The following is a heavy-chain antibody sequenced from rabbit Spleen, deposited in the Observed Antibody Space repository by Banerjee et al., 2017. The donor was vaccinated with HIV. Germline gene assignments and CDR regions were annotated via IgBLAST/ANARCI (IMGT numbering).Heavy chain of an antibody. J-gene: IGHJ4*01. CDR2: IYAGSSGRV. D-gene: IGHD6-1*01. CDR3: ARDLAYGNAGYSFSL. V-gene: IGHV1S45*01. CDR1: GFSFSSSNY. Sequence: QEQLEESGGDLVKPGGTLTLTCTASGFSFSSSNYMCWVRQAPGKGLEWIGCIYAGSSGRVYYASWAKGRFTFSKTSSTTVTLQMTSLTAADTATYFCARDLAYGNAGYSFSLWGQGTLVTVS.